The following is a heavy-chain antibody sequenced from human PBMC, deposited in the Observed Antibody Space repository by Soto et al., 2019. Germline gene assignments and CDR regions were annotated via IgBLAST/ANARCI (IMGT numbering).Heavy chain of an antibody. CDR1: GFTFGRYA. V-gene: IGHV3-23*01. J-gene: IGHJ4*02. Sequence: HPGGSLRLSCAASGFTFGRYAMSWVRQAPGKGLEWVSAISGSGGSTYYADSVKGRFTISRDNSKNTLYLQMNSLRAEDTAVYYCARKDMVSYYFESWGQGIQATV. D-gene: IGHD2-8*01. CDR2: ISGSGGST. CDR3: ARKDMVSYYFES.